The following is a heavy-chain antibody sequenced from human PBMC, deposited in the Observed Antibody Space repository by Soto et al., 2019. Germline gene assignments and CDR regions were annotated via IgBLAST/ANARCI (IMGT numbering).Heavy chain of an antibody. CDR3: VRGGWSSSGGIAAS. CDR1: GFTFSDYY. D-gene: IGHD6-13*01. CDR2: ISSSGASI. J-gene: IGHJ5*02. Sequence: PGGSLRLSCAASGFTFSDYYMSWIRQAPGKGLEWVSYISSSGASIYYADSVKGRFTISRDNAENSLSLQMNSLRAEDTVVYYCVRGGWSSSGGIAASWGQGTLVTVSS. V-gene: IGHV3-11*01.